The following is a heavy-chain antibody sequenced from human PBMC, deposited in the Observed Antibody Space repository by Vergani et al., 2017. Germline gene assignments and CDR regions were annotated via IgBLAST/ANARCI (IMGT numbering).Heavy chain of an antibody. J-gene: IGHJ4*02. CDR3: ARHHRGPFDY. CDR1: GGSIISSSYY. CDR2: IYYSGST. Sequence: QLQLQESGPGLVKPSETLSLTCTVSGGSIISSSYYWGWIRQPPGKGLEWIGSIYYSGSTYYNPSLKSRVTISVDTSKDQFSLKLSSVTAADTAVYYCARHHRGPFDYWGQGTLVTVSS. D-gene: IGHD3/OR15-3a*01. V-gene: IGHV4-39*01.